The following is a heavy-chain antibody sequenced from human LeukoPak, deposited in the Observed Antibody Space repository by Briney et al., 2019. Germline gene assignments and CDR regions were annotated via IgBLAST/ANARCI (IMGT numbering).Heavy chain of an antibody. D-gene: IGHD5-24*01. CDR3: ARIRDGYNDAYDL. CDR1: GYTFTNSY. Sequence: ASVKVSCKASGYTFTNSYIHWVRQAPGQVLEWMGLINPDGGNTNYAQNFQGRVTLTRDTSTSTVYMELRSLRSEDTAIYYCARIRDGYNDAYDLWGQGTVVTVPS. V-gene: IGHV1-46*01. CDR2: INPDGGNT. J-gene: IGHJ3*01.